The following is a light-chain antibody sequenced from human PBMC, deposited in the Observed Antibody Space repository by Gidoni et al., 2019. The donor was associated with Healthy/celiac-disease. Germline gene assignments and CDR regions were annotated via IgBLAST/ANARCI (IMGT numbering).Light chain of an antibody. J-gene: IGKJ5*01. CDR1: QNITSH. V-gene: IGKV1-39*01. Sequence: DIHMTQSPSSLSAPVGNSVTITCRASQNITSHLNWYQHKPGKAPKVLIYAASSLRSGVPARFGGSGSGTDFTLTISCLQPEDLATYYCQHNYSVPCTFGQGTRLDIK. CDR2: AAS. CDR3: QHNYSVPCT.